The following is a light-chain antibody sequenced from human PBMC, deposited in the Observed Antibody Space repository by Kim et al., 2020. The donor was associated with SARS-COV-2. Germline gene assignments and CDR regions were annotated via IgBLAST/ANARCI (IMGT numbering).Light chain of an antibody. CDR3: QVWDSSSDHVV. CDR1: NIGSKS. J-gene: IGLJ2*01. V-gene: IGLV3-21*04. CDR2: YDS. Sequence: ARGKAARINCGGNNIGSKSVNWYQQKPGQAPVLVIYYDSDRPSGIPERFSGSNSGNTATLTISRVEAGDEADYYCQVWDSSSDHVVFGGGTKLTVL.